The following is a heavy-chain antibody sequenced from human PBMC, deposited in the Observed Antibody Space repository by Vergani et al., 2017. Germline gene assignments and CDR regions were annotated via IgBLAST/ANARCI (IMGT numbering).Heavy chain of an antibody. J-gene: IGHJ4*02. CDR2: ISYDGSNK. CDR3: AKDRDYYDSSGYYDY. D-gene: IGHD3-22*01. V-gene: IGHV3-30*18. CDR1: GYTFTSYY. Sequence: QVQLVQSGAEVKKPGASVKVSCKASGYTFTSYYMHWVRQAPGKGLEWVAVISYDGSNKYYADSVKGRFTISRDNSKNTLYLQMNSLRAEDTAVYYCAKDRDYYDSSGYYDYWGQGTLVTVSS.